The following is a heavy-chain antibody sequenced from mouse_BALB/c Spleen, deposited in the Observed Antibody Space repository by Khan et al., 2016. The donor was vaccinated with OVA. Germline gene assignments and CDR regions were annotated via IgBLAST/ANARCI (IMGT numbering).Heavy chain of an antibody. V-gene: IGHV5-6-5*01. CDR2: ISSGGKT. J-gene: IGHJ3*01. CDR1: GFTFSNYA. CDR3: ARDEWFAY. Sequence: EVQLVESGGGLVKPGGSLKLSCAASGFTFSNYAMSWVRQTPEKRLEWVASISSGGKTYYPDSVKGRFTISRDNARNILSLQMSRQRSEDTGMYYCARDEWFAYWGQGTLVTVSA.